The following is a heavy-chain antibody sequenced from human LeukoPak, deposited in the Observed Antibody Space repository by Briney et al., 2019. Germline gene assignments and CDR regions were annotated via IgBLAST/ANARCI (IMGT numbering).Heavy chain of an antibody. CDR1: GFTFSDYY. Sequence: GGSLRLSCAASGFTFSDYYMSWIRQAPGKGLEWVSYISSSSSYTNYADSVKGRFTISRDNAKNSLYLQMNSLRAEDTAVYYCAKESLYGDYPNNWFDPWGQGTLVTVSS. CDR2: ISSSSSYT. CDR3: AKESLYGDYPNNWFDP. J-gene: IGHJ5*02. V-gene: IGHV3-11*05. D-gene: IGHD4-17*01.